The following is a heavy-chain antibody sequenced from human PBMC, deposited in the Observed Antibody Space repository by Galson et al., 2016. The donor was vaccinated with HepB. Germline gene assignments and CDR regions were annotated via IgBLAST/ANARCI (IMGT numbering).Heavy chain of an antibody. CDR2: FDPEDGET. CDR1: GHTFIELS. D-gene: IGHD4-23*01. CDR3: LTGDDGGNSEYDYGMDV. V-gene: IGHV1-24*01. Sequence: SVKVSCKVSGHTFIELSMHWVRQAPGKGLEWMGGFDPEDGETIYAQKFQGRVTMTEDTATDTAYMELSTLRSEDTAVYYCLTGDDGGNSEYDYGMDVGGQGTTVTVSS. J-gene: IGHJ6*02.